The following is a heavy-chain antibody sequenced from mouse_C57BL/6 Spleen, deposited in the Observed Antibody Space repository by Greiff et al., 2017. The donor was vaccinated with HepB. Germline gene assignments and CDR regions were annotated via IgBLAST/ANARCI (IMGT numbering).Heavy chain of an antibody. J-gene: IGHJ2*01. V-gene: IGHV1-50*01. D-gene: IGHD3-2*02. CDR1: GYTFTSYW. CDR2: IDPSDSYT. CDR3: ARWQATDDY. Sequence: VQLQQSGAELVKPGASVKLSCKASGYTFTSYWMQWVKQRPGQGLEWIGEIDPSDSYTNYNQKFKGKATLTVDTSSSTAYMQLSSLTSEDSAVYYCARWQATDDYWGQGTTLTVSS.